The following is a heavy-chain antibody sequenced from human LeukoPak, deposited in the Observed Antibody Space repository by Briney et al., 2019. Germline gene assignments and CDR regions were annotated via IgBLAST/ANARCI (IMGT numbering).Heavy chain of an antibody. CDR1: GYTFTGYF. CDR3: ASRGGSGKYDFDF. Sequence: VASVKVSCKASGYTFTGYFMHWVRQAPGQGIEWMGWINPNSGDTNYAQKFQGRVTLTRDTSISTAYMELSSLRYDDTAVYYCASRGGSGKYDFDFWGQGTLVTVSS. CDR2: INPNSGDT. D-gene: IGHD3-10*01. V-gene: IGHV1-2*02. J-gene: IGHJ4*01.